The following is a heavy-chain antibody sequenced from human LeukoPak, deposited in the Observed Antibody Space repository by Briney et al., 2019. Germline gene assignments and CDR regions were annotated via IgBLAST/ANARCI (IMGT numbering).Heavy chain of an antibody. J-gene: IGHJ4*02. CDR3: ARETYNWNFDY. Sequence: ASVTVSCKASGYTFTNYGISWVRQAPGQGLEWMGWISAYNGNTNYAQKLQGRVTMTTDTSTSTAYMELRSLRSDDTAVYYCARETYNWNFDYWGQGTLVTVSS. V-gene: IGHV1-18*01. CDR2: ISAYNGNT. CDR1: GYTFTNYG. D-gene: IGHD1-20*01.